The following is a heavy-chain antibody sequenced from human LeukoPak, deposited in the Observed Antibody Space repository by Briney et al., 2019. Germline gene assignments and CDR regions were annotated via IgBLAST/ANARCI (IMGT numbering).Heavy chain of an antibody. CDR3: AKDTEPWIQAYYFDY. V-gene: IGHV3-30*02. J-gene: IGHJ4*02. CDR1: GFTFSSYG. CDR2: ISYDGNNK. Sequence: PGGSLRLSCAASGFTFSSYGMHWVRQAPGKGLEWVAFISYDGNNKYYTDSVKGRFTISRDNSKNTLYLQMNSLRAEDTAVYYCAKDTEPWIQAYYFDYWGQGTLVTVSS. D-gene: IGHD5-18*01.